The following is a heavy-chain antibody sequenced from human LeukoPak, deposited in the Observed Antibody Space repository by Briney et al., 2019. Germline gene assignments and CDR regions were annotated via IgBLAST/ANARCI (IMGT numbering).Heavy chain of an antibody. J-gene: IGHJ3*02. Sequence: GGSLRLSCAASGFTFSSYEMNWVRQAPGKGLEWVSVIYSGGSTYYADSVKGRFTISRDNSKNTLYLQMNSLRAEDTAVYYCAKVRTMIAVAFDIWGQGTMVTVSS. CDR3: AKVRTMIAVAFDI. CDR2: IYSGGST. V-gene: IGHV3-53*01. CDR1: GFTFSSYE. D-gene: IGHD3-22*01.